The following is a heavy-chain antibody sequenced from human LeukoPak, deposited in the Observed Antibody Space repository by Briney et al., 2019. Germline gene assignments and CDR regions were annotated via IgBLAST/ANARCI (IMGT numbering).Heavy chain of an antibody. CDR3: ARQGIGVAADY. V-gene: IGHV5-51*01. D-gene: IGHD6-19*01. CDR2: INPRDSDT. CDR1: GYSFTDYW. J-gene: IGHJ4*02. Sequence: GESLKISCKASGYSFTDYWIGWVRQMPGKGLEWMTIINPRDSDTRYSPSFQGQVTISVDKSINTAYLQWSSLKASDTAMYYCARQGIGVAADYWGQGTLVTVSS.